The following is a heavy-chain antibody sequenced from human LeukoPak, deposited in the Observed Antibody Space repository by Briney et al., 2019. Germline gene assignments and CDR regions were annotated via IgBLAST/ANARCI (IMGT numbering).Heavy chain of an antibody. CDR1: GFTFSGSA. CDR2: IRSKANNYAT. CDR3: TRRTLYGSGNIDAFDI. Sequence: PGGSLRLSXAASGFTFSGSAMHWVRQASGKGLEWVGRIRSKANNYATAYAASVKGMFTISRDDSRNTAYLQMNSLKTEDTAVYYCTRRTLYGSGNIDAFDIWGQGTMVTVSS. J-gene: IGHJ3*02. V-gene: IGHV3-73*01. D-gene: IGHD3-10*01.